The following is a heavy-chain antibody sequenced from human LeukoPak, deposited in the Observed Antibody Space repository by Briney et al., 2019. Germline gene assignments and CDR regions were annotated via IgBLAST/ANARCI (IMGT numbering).Heavy chain of an antibody. CDR2: IYPGDSDT. J-gene: IGHJ3*02. V-gene: IGHV5-51*01. CDR1: GYSFTSYW. CDR3: ARELDFGGSNDAFDI. D-gene: IGHD4-23*01. Sequence: GESLKISCKGSGYSFTSYWIGWVRQMPGKGLEWMGIIYPGDSDTRYSPPFQGQVTISVDKSISTAYLQWSTLKASDTAMYYCARELDFGGSNDAFDIWGQGTMVTVSS.